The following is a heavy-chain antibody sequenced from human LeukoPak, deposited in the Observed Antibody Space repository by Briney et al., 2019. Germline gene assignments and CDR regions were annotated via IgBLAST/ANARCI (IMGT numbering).Heavy chain of an antibody. CDR1: GYTFTSYD. V-gene: IGHV1-8*03. J-gene: IGHJ4*02. D-gene: IGHD3-3*01. Sequence: VASVKVSCKASGYTFTSYDINWVRQATGQGLEWMGWMNPNSGNTGYAQKFQGRVTITRNTSISTAYMELSSLRSEDTAVYYCARCLSDYDFWSGYSGFGYWGQGTLVTVSS. CDR2: MNPNSGNT. CDR3: ARCLSDYDFWSGYSGFGY.